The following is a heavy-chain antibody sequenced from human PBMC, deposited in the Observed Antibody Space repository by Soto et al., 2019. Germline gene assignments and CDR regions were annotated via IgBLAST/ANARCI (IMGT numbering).Heavy chain of an antibody. Sequence: SETLSLTCTVSGGSISSYYWSWIRQPAGKGLEWIGRIYTSGSTNYNPSLKSRVTMSVDTSKNQFSLKLSSVTAADTAVYYCARAAGYYDSSGYYRDEYAFDIWRQGTMVTVSS. CDR2: IYTSGST. CDR1: GGSISSYY. V-gene: IGHV4-4*07. D-gene: IGHD3-22*01. J-gene: IGHJ3*02. CDR3: ARAAGYYDSSGYYRDEYAFDI.